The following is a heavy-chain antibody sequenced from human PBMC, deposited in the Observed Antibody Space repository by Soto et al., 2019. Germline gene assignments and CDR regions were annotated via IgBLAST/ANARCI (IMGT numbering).Heavy chain of an antibody. D-gene: IGHD3-22*01. Sequence: ASGKVSCKASGVTFSTYVFNWVRQAPGQGLEWMGGVIPMFGEPNYAQKFQGRVTMTADTSTRTAYMEVSSLKSEDTAVYFCATAYYYDTSAYCQDYKYVLDVWGQGTTVTVSS. J-gene: IGHJ6*02. CDR2: VIPMFGEP. V-gene: IGHV1-69*06. CDR1: GVTFSTYV. CDR3: ATAYYYDTSAYCQDYKYVLDV.